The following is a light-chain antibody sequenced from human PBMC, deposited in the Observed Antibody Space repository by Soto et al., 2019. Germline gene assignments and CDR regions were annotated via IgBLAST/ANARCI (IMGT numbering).Light chain of an antibody. CDR1: QTIITE. Sequence: DIQMTQSPSSLSASVGDEVTITFRASQTIITELNWYQLKPGKPPRLLIYAASSLQSGVPSRFSGSGSGTDFTLTISSLQPEDFATYSCQQSYNSPQTFGRGTKVDI. CDR3: QQSYNSPQT. CDR2: AAS. V-gene: IGKV1-39*01. J-gene: IGKJ1*01.